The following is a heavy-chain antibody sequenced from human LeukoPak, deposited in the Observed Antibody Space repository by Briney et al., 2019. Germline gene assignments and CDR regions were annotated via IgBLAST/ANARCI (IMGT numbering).Heavy chain of an antibody. Sequence: GRSLRLSCAASGFTFSAYFMHWVRQALGKGLEWVADIASDGTHTFYAESVKGRFTISRDNSKNTLYLQMNSLRAEDTAVYFCARERQDTVLHSGAFDIWGQGTMVTVSS. CDR3: ARERQDTVLHSGAFDI. D-gene: IGHD2-21*01. CDR1: GFTFSAYF. J-gene: IGHJ3*02. V-gene: IGHV3-30-3*01. CDR2: IASDGTHT.